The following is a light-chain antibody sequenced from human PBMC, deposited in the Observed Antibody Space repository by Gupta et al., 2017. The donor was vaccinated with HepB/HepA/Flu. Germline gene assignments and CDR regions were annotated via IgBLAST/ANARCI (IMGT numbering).Light chain of an antibody. CDR2: GTS. CDR1: QSVSSSY. J-gene: IGKJ2*02. CDR3: QQYGSSPCT. Sequence: ETVLTQSPGPLSLSSGERATLSCRASQSVSSSYLAWYQQKPGQAPRLLIYGTSSRATGIPDRFSGSGSGTDFSLTVSRLEPEDSAVYYCQQYGSSPCTFGQGTKLEIK. V-gene: IGKV3-20*01.